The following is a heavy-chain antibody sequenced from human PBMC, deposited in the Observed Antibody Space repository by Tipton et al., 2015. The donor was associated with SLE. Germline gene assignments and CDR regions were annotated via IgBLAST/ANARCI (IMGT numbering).Heavy chain of an antibody. CDR1: GFTFSRYW. CDR2: IKEDGSEK. Sequence: SGFTFSRYWMSWVRQAPGKGLEWVANIKEDGSEKYYVDSVKGRFTISRDNAKNSLYLQMNSLRAEDTAVYYCASSDSGRELLDYWGQGTLVTVSS. V-gene: IGHV3-7*03. D-gene: IGHD2-21*01. CDR3: ASSDSGRELLDY. J-gene: IGHJ4*02.